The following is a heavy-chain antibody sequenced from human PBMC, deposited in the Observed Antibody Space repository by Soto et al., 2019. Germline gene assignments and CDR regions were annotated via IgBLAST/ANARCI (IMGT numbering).Heavy chain of an antibody. CDR1: GFTFSSYG. V-gene: IGHV3-30*18. CDR2: ISYDGSNK. J-gene: IGHJ6*02. Sequence: GGSLRLSCAASGFTFSSYGMHWVRQAPGKGLEWVAVISYDGSNKYYADSVKGRFTISRDNSKNTLYLQMNSLRAEDTAVYYCAKDDDFIGMDVWGQGTTVTVSS. CDR3: AKDDDFIGMDV. D-gene: IGHD3-3*01.